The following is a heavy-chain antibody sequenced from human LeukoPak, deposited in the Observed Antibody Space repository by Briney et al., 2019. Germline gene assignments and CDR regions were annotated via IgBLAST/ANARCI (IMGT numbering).Heavy chain of an antibody. J-gene: IGHJ6*03. D-gene: IGHD3-3*01. CDR3: VKDWSQQGNYYYMDV. V-gene: IGHV3-30*02. CDR1: GFTFSSYC. CDR2: IRYDGSNK. Sequence: GGSLRLSCAASGFTFSSYCMRWVRQAPGKGLEWVAFIRYDGSNKYYADSVKGRFTISRDNSKNTLYLQMNSLRAEDTAAYYCVKDWSQQGNYYYMDVWGKGTTVTISS.